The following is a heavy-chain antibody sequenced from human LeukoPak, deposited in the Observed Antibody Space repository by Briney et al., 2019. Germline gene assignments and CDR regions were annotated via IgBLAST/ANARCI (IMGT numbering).Heavy chain of an antibody. CDR3: ARASYYYDTTGLGAVDL. J-gene: IGHJ3*01. V-gene: IGHV3-64*01. Sequence: PGGSLRLSCAASGFTFSSYPMHWVRQAPGKGLEYVSAITSNGGSTYYANSVKGRFTISRDDAKKSLFLQMNSLRAEDTALYYCARASYYYDTTGLGAVDLWGQGTMVTVSS. D-gene: IGHD3-22*01. CDR1: GFTFSSYP. CDR2: ITSNGGST.